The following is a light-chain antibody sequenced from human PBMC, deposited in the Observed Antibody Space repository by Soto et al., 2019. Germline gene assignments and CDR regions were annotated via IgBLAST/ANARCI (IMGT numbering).Light chain of an antibody. V-gene: IGLV2-14*01. CDR2: DVY. CDR1: SSEVGGYNY. CDR3: GSYTSSSPPYD. J-gene: IGLJ1*01. Sequence: QSVLTQPASVSGSPGQSITISFTGTSSEVGGYNYVSWYQQHPGKPPKPIIYDVYTRPSGMSNRFSGSKSGNTASLTISGLQAEDEADYYCGSYTSSSPPYDFGIGTKVTVL.